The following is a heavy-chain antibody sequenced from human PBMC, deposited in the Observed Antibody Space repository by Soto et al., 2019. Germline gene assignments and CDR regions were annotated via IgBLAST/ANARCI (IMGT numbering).Heavy chain of an antibody. CDR1: GGSFNDYY. CDR3: ERGEAYNNYPAR. D-gene: IGHD4-4*01. Sequence: SETLSLTCAVSGGSFNDYYWIWIRQPPGKGLEWLGDIRDSGSTNYNPSLKSRVTISVDTSRKQFSLKLTSVTAADTAVYYGERGEAYNNYPARWGQGTLVTVSS. CDR2: IRDSGST. V-gene: IGHV4-34*01. J-gene: IGHJ4*02.